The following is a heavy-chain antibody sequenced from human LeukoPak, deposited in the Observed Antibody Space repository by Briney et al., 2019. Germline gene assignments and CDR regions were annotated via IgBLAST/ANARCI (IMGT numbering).Heavy chain of an antibody. J-gene: IGHJ4*02. CDR1: GVSVSDGRYY. CDR2: IYYSGST. V-gene: IGHV4-39*01. CDR3: ARQDTAMVSPFDY. Sequence: SETLSLTCNVSGVSVSDGRYYWTWIRQPPGKGLEWIGSIYYSGSTYYNPSLKSRVTISVDTSKNQFSLKLSSVTAADTAVYYCARQDTAMVSPFDYWGQGTLVTVSS. D-gene: IGHD5-18*01.